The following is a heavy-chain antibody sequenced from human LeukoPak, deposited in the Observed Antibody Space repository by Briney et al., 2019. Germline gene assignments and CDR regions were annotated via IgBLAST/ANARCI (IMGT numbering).Heavy chain of an antibody. D-gene: IGHD5-12*01. CDR1: CGSISSGSYY. V-gene: IGHV4-61*02. CDR3: ARELGSGYKHWFDP. CDR2: IYTSGST. Sequence: SQTLSLTCTVSCGSISSGSYYWSWIRQPAGKGLEWIGRIYTSGSTNYNPSLKSRVTISVDTSKNQFSLKLSSVTAADTAVYYCARELGSGYKHWFDPWGQGTLVTVSS. J-gene: IGHJ5*02.